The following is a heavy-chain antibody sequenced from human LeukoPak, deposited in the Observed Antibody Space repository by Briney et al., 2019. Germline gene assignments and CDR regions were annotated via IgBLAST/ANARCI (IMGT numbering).Heavy chain of an antibody. J-gene: IGHJ4*02. CDR3: ARICSGGSCYLFDY. V-gene: IGHV1-2*02. Sequence: GASVKVSCKASGYTFTGYYIHWVRQAPGQGLEWMGWINPNNGGTNYAQKFQGRVTMTRDTSISTAYMELSRLRSDDTAVYYCARICSGGSCYLFDYWGQGTLVTVSS. D-gene: IGHD2-15*01. CDR2: INPNNGGT. CDR1: GYTFTGYY.